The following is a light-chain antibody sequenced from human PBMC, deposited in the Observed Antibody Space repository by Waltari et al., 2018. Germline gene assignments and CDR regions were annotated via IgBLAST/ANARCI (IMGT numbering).Light chain of an antibody. Sequence: QSVLTQPPSVSGAPGLRVTISCTGSSSNLGAGYDIPWYQQLPGTAPKLLIYGNNTRPSGVPDRFSGSKSGTSASLAITGLQAEDEADYYCQSYDSSLSGSRVFGGGTKLTVL. CDR2: GNN. J-gene: IGLJ2*01. V-gene: IGLV1-40*01. CDR1: SSNLGAGYD. CDR3: QSYDSSLSGSRV.